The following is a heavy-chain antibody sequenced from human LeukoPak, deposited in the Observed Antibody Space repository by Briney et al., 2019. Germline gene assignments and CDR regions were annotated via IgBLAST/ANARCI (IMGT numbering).Heavy chain of an antibody. D-gene: IGHD3-22*01. Sequence: GAFLKISCKGSWYSFIDYTNCWVRQMPRKGLGLVGFIPPADSHTTYSPSFQGQVTFSADKSTNTAYLQWSSLKASDTAMYYCARPSQLVMGISIGLFDHWGRGTLVTVSS. CDR2: IPPADSHT. J-gene: IGHJ4*02. CDR1: WYSFIDYT. CDR3: ARPSQLVMGISIGLFDH. V-gene: IGHV5-51*01.